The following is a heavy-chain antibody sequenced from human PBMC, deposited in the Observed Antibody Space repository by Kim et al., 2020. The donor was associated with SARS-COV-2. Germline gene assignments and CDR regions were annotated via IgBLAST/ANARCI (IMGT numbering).Heavy chain of an antibody. V-gene: IGHV3-23*01. Sequence: GGSLRLSCAASGLTFGRFAMSWVRQAPGKGLEWVSTIGASGATTYYTDSVKGRFSISRDNSKNTLHLQMNSLRAEDTAVYYCANRGCSSSSRCPHFFDYWGQGALVTVSS. J-gene: IGHJ4*02. D-gene: IGHD2-2*01. CDR3: ANRGCSSSSRCPHFFDY. CDR1: GLTFGRFA. CDR2: IGASGATT.